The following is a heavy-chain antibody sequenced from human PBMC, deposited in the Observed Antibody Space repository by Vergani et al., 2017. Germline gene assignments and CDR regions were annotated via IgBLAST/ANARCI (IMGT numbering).Heavy chain of an antibody. D-gene: IGHD3-3*01. Sequence: QVQLVQSGAEVKKPGASVNVSCKASGYTFTSYDINWVRQATGQGLEWMGWMNPNSGNTGYAQKFQGRVTMTRNTSISTAYMELSSLRSEDTAVYYCARSFLEWYEFDYWGQGTLVTVSS. CDR1: GYTFTSYD. CDR2: MNPNSGNT. CDR3: ARSFLEWYEFDY. V-gene: IGHV1-8*01. J-gene: IGHJ4*02.